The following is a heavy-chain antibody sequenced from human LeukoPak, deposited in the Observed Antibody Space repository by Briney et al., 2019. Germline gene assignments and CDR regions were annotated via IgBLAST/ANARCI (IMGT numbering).Heavy chain of an antibody. CDR1: GFTFSNYW. J-gene: IGHJ4*02. CDR2: IKQDGSEK. CDR3: ARVRYSSSRNAPGYFDY. D-gene: IGHD6-13*01. V-gene: IGHV3-7*01. Sequence: GGSLRLSCAASGFTFSNYWMSWVRQTPGKGLEWVANIKQDGSEKYYVDSKKGRFTVSRDNAKNSLYLQMNSLRVEDTAVYYCARVRYSSSRNAPGYFDYWGQGTLVTVSS.